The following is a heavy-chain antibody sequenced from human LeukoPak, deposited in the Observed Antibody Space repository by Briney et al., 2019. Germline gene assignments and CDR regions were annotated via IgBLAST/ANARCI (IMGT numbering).Heavy chain of an antibody. D-gene: IGHD2-2*01. Sequence: GGSLRLSCAASGFTFSDYQMSWIRQAPGKGLEWVSYIRGSGSDTYYADSVKGRFTISRDNTKNSLYLQMNSLRAEDTAVYYCASWDIVVVPAASPPENFDYWGQGTLVTVSS. CDR3: ASWDIVVVPAASPPENFDY. J-gene: IGHJ4*02. V-gene: IGHV3-11*04. CDR2: IRGSGSDT. CDR1: GFTFSDYQ.